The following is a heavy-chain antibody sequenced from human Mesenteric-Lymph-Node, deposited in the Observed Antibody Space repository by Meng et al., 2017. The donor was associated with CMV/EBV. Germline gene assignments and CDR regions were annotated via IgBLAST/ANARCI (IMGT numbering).Heavy chain of an antibody. CDR1: GGSCSGYY. J-gene: IGHJ4*02. D-gene: IGHD4-23*01. CDR2: INHSGST. V-gene: IGHV4-34*01. CDR3: ARHQRWLKSEGGFNY. Sequence: QVHPQQWGAGLSKPSEPLSLTCAVYGGSCSGYYWSWIRQPPGKGLEWIGEINHSGSTNYNPSLKSRVTISVDTSKNQFSLKLSSVTAADTAVYYCARHQRWLKSEGGFNYWGQGTLVTVSS.